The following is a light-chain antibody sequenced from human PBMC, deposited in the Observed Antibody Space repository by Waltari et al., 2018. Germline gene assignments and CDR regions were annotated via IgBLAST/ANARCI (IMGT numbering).Light chain of an antibody. CDR2: LGS. Sequence: DIVMTQSPLSLPVTPGEPASISCRSSQSLLHSNGYNYSDWYLQKPGQSPQLLIYLGSNRASGVPDRFSGSGSGTDFTLKISRVEAEDVGVYYCMQALQTGYTFGQGTKLEIK. CDR1: QSLLHSNGYNY. V-gene: IGKV2-28*01. CDR3: MQALQTGYT. J-gene: IGKJ2*01.